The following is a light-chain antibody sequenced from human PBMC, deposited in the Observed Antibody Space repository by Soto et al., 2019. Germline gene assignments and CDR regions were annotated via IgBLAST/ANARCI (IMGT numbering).Light chain of an antibody. Sequence: QSVLTQPASVSGSPGQSITISCTGTSSDVGGYNYVSWYLQHPGKAPKLMLYDVTSRPSGVSNRFSGSRSGNTASLTISGLQAEDEADYYCSSYTSSSTLVFGTGTKLTVL. CDR3: SSYTSSSTLV. J-gene: IGLJ1*01. CDR2: DVT. V-gene: IGLV2-14*01. CDR1: SSDVGGYNY.